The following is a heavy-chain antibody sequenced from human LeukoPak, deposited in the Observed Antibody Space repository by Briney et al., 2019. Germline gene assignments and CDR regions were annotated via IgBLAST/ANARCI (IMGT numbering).Heavy chain of an antibody. Sequence: ASVKVSCKASGYTFTNYGLTWVRHAPGQGLEWMGWISTYNGKTNYPQKFQGRVTMTTDTSTNTAYMELRSLRFDDTAVYYCARDVHGYSSVYYNYFDYWGQGTLVTVSS. J-gene: IGHJ4*02. V-gene: IGHV1-18*01. CDR1: GYTFTNYG. CDR3: ARDVHGYSSVYYNYFDY. CDR2: ISTYNGKT. D-gene: IGHD6-19*01.